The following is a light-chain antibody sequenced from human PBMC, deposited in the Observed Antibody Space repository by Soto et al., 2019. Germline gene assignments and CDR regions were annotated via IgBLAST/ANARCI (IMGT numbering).Light chain of an antibody. Sequence: DIQMTQSPSTLSESVGDRVTITCRASQSSNWLARYQQKPGKAPKLLIYKASSLESGVPSRFSGSGSGTEFTLTISSLQSDDFATYYCQQYHGYSPRPFGQGTNVEIK. CDR1: QSSNW. J-gene: IGKJ1*01. CDR2: KAS. CDR3: QQYHGYSPRP. V-gene: IGKV1-5*03.